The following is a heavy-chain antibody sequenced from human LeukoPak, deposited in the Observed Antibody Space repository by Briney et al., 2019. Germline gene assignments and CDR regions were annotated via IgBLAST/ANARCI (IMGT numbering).Heavy chain of an antibody. V-gene: IGHV3-21*01. D-gene: IGHD1-1*01. J-gene: IGHJ4*02. CDR2: ISSSSSYI. Sequence: GGSLRLSCAPSGFTFSSYSMNWVRQAPGKGLEWVSSISSSSSYISYADSVKGRFTISRDNAKNSLYLQMNSLRAEDTAVYYCARDVRTTGTTTTYYFDYWGQGTLVTVSS. CDR3: ARDVRTTGTTTTYYFDY. CDR1: GFTFSSYS.